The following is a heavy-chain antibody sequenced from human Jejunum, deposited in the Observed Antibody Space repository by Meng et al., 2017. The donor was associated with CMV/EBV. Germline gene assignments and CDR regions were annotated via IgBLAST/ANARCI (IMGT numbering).Heavy chain of an antibody. Sequence: EVQLVESGGVVVQPGGSLKISCAASGFTFDEYGMHWVRQAPGKGLEWVSLISWNGVTYYADSVKGRFTISRDNSKNSLYLQMNSVRTEDTAMYFCARGPRRTWAALDLMYWGQGTLVTVSS. D-gene: IGHD1-1*01. V-gene: IGHV3-43D*03. CDR1: GFTFDEYG. CDR2: ISWNGVT. J-gene: IGHJ4*02. CDR3: ARGPRRTWAALDLMY.